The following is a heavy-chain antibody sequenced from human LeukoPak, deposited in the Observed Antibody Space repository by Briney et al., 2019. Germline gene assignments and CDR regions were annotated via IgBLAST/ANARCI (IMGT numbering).Heavy chain of an antibody. Sequence: GGSLRLSCAASGFTFSSYEMNWVRQAPGKGLEWVSYISSSGSAIYYADSVKGRFTISRDNAKNSLYLQMNSLRAEDTAVYYCAELGITMIGGVWGKGTTVTISS. CDR3: AELGITMIGGV. J-gene: IGHJ6*04. V-gene: IGHV3-48*03. CDR2: ISSSGSAI. CDR1: GFTFSSYE. D-gene: IGHD3-10*02.